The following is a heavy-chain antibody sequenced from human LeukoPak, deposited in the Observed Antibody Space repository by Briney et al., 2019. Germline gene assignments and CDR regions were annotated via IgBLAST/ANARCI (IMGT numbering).Heavy chain of an antibody. CDR3: ARPYYYDSSGYYFRF. D-gene: IGHD3-22*01. V-gene: IGHV4-34*01. J-gene: IGHJ4*02. CDR2: INHSGST. CDR1: GGSFRGHF. Sequence: SETLSLTCAVYGGSFRGHFCSWIRQPPGKGLEWIGEINHSGSTNYNPSLKSRVTISVDTSKNQFSLKLSSVTAADTAVYYCARPYYYDSSGYYFRFWGQGTLVTVSS.